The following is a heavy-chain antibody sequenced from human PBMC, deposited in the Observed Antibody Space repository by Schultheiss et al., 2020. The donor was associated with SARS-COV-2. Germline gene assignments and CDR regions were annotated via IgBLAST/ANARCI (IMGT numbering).Heavy chain of an antibody. D-gene: IGHD6-13*01. CDR3: AKSLFSSSPYYYYYYGMDV. CDR2: INSDGSST. Sequence: GGSLRLSCAASGFTFSSYWMHWVRQAPGKGLVWVSRINSDGSSTSYADSVKGRFTISRDNAKNTLYLQMNSLRAEDTAVYYCAKSLFSSSPYYYYYYGMDVWGQGTTVTVSS. CDR1: GFTFSSYW. J-gene: IGHJ6*02. V-gene: IGHV3-74*01.